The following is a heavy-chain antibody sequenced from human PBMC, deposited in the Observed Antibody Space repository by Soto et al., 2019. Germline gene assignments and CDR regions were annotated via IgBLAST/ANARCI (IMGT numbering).Heavy chain of an antibody. J-gene: IGHJ4*02. CDR3: VRDLSYDSSG. V-gene: IGHV3-21*01. D-gene: IGHD3-22*01. CDR2: ISSSSSSI. CDR1: GFMFSSYS. Sequence: EVQLVESGGGLVKPGGSLRLSCAASGFMFSSYSMNWVRQAPGKGLEWVSFISSSSSSIKYADSVKGRFTIPRDNAKNSLYLQMNSLRAEDTAVYYCVRDLSYDSSGWGQGTLVTVSS.